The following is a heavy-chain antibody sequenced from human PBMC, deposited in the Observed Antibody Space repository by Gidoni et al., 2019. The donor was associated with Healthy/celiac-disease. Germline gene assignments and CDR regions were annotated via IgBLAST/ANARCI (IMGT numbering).Heavy chain of an antibody. CDR1: GFTFSTYG. J-gene: IGHJ4*02. Sequence: VQLVESGGGVAQPGRSLRLSRAASGFTFSTYGMHCVRQAPGKGLAWVAVIWYDGSNKYYADSVKGRFTISRDNSKNTLYLQMNSLRAEDTSVYYCARGGYCSSTSCYLGNYWVQGTLVTVSS. V-gene: IGHV3-33*01. CDR3: ARGGYCSSTSCYLGNY. CDR2: IWYDGSNK. D-gene: IGHD2-2*01.